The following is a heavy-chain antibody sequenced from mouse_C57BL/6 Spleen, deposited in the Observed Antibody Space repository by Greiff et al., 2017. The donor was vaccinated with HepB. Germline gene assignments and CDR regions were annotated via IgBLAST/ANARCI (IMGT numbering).Heavy chain of an antibody. CDR2: IYPGSGNT. CDR1: GYTFTDYY. J-gene: IGHJ3*01. Sequence: QVQLQQSGAELVRPGASVKLSCKASGYTFTDYYINWVKQRPGQGLEWIARIYPGSGNTYYNEKFKGKATLTAEKSSSTAYMQLSSLTSEDSAVYFCARVGDYDVAWFAYWGQGTLVTVSA. D-gene: IGHD2-4*01. CDR3: ARVGDYDVAWFAY. V-gene: IGHV1-76*01.